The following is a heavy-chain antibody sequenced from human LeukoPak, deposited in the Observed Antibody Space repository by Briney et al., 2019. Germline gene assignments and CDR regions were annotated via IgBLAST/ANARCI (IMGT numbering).Heavy chain of an antibody. J-gene: IGHJ3*02. CDR1: GFTFSNYA. Sequence: PGGSLRLSCAASGFTFSNYAMHWVRQAPGKGLEWVAVISYDGSNKYYADSVKGRFTISRDNSKNTLYLQMNSLRAEDTAVYYCAKEGAIIAAAGTDAFDIWGQGTMVTVSS. D-gene: IGHD6-13*01. V-gene: IGHV3-30-3*01. CDR3: AKEGAIIAAAGTDAFDI. CDR2: ISYDGSNK.